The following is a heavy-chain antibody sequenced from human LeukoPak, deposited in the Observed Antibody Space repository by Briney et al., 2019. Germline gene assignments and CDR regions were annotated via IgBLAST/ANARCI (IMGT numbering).Heavy chain of an antibody. J-gene: IGHJ4*02. D-gene: IGHD3/OR15-3a*01. V-gene: IGHV4-39*01. CDR3: ARQTGSGLFILP. Sequence: SETLSLTCTVSGGSISSSSYYWGWLRQPPGKGLEWIGSIYYSGSTYYNPSLKSRVTISVDTSKNQFSVKLRSVTAADTAVYYCARQTGSGLFILPGGQGTLVTVSS. CDR1: GGSISSSSYY. CDR2: IYYSGST.